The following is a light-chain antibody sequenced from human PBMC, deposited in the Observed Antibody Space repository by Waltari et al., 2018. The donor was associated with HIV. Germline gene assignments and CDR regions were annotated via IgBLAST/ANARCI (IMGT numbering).Light chain of an antibody. V-gene: IGLV2-8*01. J-gene: IGLJ3*02. CDR3: MSYTGHNRWV. CDR1: IGDVGGYDY. Sequence: QSALTQPPSASGSPGQSLTISCTGIIGDVGGYDYVSWYQQHPGKAPKLLIYEVSQRPSGVPDRFSGSKSGNTASLTVSGLQAEDEADYHCMSYTGHNRWVFGGGTKLTVL. CDR2: EVS.